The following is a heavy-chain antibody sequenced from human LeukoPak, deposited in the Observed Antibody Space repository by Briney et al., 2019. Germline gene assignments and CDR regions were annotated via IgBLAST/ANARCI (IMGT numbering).Heavy chain of an antibody. CDR3: ARDTDRGYGMDV. CDR2: ISYDGSNK. J-gene: IGHJ6*02. V-gene: IGHV3-30-3*01. D-gene: IGHD4-11*01. CDR1: GFTFSSYA. Sequence: GGSLRLSCAASGFTFSSYAMRWVRQAPGKGLEWVAVISYDGSNKYYADSVRGRFTISRDNSKNTLYLQMNSLRAEDTAVYYCARDTDRGYGMDVWGQGTTVTVSS.